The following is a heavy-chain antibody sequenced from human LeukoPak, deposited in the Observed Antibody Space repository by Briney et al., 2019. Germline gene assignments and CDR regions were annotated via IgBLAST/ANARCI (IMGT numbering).Heavy chain of an antibody. V-gene: IGHV4-59*01. J-gene: IGHJ4*02. Sequence: PSQTLSLTCTVSGGSISSYYWSWIRQPPGKGLEWIGYIYSSGSTNYNPSLKSRITISVDTSKNQFSLKLSSVTAADTAVYYCARFAYCGGHCWYYFDYWGQGSLVTVSS. D-gene: IGHD2-21*02. CDR1: GGSISSYY. CDR3: ARFAYCGGHCWYYFDY. CDR2: IYSSGST.